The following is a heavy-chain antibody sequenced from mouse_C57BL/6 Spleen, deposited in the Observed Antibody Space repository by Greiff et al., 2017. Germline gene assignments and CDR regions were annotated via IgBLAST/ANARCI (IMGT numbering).Heavy chain of an antibody. CDR3: ARGLLRGYFDY. V-gene: IGHV1-76*01. J-gene: IGHJ2*01. D-gene: IGHD1-1*01. Sequence: QVQLKESGAELVRPGASVKLSCTASGYTFTDYYINWVKQRPGQGLEWIARIYPGSGNPYYNEEFKGKATLTAEKSSSTAYMQLSSLTSEDSAVYVCARGLLRGYFDYWGQGTTLTVSS. CDR2: IYPGSGNP. CDR1: GYTFTDYY.